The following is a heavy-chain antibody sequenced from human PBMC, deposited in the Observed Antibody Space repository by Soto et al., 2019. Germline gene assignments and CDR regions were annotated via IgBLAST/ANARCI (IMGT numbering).Heavy chain of an antibody. D-gene: IGHD2-21*02. Sequence: PGGSLRLSCAASGFTFSSYAMSWVRQAPGKGLEWVSAISGSGGSTYYADTVKGRFTISRDNSKNTLYLQMNSLRAEDTALYYCAKVPAAVVTAPFFDYWGQGTLVTVSS. CDR3: AKVPAAVVTAPFFDY. CDR2: ISGSGGST. J-gene: IGHJ4*02. CDR1: GFTFSSYA. V-gene: IGHV3-23*01.